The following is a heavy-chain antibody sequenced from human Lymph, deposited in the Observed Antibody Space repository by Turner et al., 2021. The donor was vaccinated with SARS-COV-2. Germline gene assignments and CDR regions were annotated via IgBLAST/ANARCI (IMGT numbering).Heavy chain of an antibody. V-gene: IGHV3-23*01. J-gene: IGHJ4*02. CDR2: ISGSGART. D-gene: IGHD3-16*01. CDR3: AKSPLGEDYFDY. Sequence: EVQLLGYGGDSVQPGGSLRVSCAASGFTFSNYAMGWVRQAPVKGLEWVSDISGSGARTYYADSVKGRFTISRYNSKNTLFLQMNSLRADDTAIYYCAKSPLGEDYFDYWGQGTLVTVSS. CDR1: GFTFSNYA.